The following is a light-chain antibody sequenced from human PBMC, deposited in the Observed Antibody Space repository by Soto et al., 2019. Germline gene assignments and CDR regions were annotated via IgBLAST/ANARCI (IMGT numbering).Light chain of an antibody. CDR2: DVD. V-gene: IGLV2-8*01. Sequence: QSALTQPPSASGSPGQSVTISCSGTSSDVGGYDSVSWYQHHPGKVPKLIIFDVDKWPSGVPDRFSGSKSGTSASLAISGLQSEDEADYYCAAWDDSLNGNVFGTGTKVTVL. CDR3: AAWDDSLNGNV. J-gene: IGLJ1*01. CDR1: SSDVGGYDS.